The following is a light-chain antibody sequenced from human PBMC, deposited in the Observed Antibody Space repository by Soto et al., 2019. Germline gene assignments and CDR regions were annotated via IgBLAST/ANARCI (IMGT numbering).Light chain of an antibody. J-gene: IGKJ5*01. CDR3: QQCGSSPLVT. Sequence: VVLTQSPGTLSLSPGERATLSCRASQSVSSSYLAWYQQKPGQAPRLLIYGASSRATGIPDRFSGSGSGTDFTITISRLEPEYFAVYYCQQCGSSPLVTFGQGTRLEIK. V-gene: IGKV3-20*01. CDR1: QSVSSSY. CDR2: GAS.